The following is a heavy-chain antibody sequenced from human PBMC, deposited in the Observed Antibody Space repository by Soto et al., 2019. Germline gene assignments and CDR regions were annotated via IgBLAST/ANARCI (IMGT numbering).Heavy chain of an antibody. CDR1: GFTFDDYT. Sequence: EVQLVESGGVVVQPGGSLRLSCAASGFTFDDYTMHWVRQAPGKGLEWVSLISWDGGSTYYADSVKGRFTISRDNSKNSLYLQMNSLRTEDTALYYCAKDKLRFGSGWSRGAIDYWGQGTLVTVSS. V-gene: IGHV3-43*01. D-gene: IGHD6-19*01. CDR3: AKDKLRFGSGWSRGAIDY. J-gene: IGHJ4*02. CDR2: ISWDGGST.